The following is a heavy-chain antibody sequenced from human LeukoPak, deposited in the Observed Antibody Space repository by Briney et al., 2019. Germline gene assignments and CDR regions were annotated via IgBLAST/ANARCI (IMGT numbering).Heavy chain of an antibody. Sequence: SQTLSLTCAISGDSVSSNSAAWNWIRQSPSRGLEWLGRTYYRSKWYNDYAVSVKSRITINPDTSKNQFSLQLNSVTPEDTAVYYCARAGEGRPRYYYDSSGYHYFDYWGQGTLVTVSS. V-gene: IGHV6-1*01. J-gene: IGHJ4*02. CDR3: ARAGEGRPRYYYDSSGYHYFDY. D-gene: IGHD3-22*01. CDR1: GDSVSSNSAA. CDR2: TYYRSKWYN.